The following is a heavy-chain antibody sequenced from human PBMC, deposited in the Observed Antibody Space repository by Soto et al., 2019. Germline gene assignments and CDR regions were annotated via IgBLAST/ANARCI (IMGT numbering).Heavy chain of an antibody. CDR1: GDSISSHY. D-gene: IGHD3-16*01. V-gene: IGHV4-59*11. CDR3: GRGYLRSAFDI. J-gene: IGHJ3*02. CDR2: FYHSGST. Sequence: SETLSLTCSVSGDSISSHYLSWIRQPPGKGLEWVGYFYHSGSTSYNPSLNSRVTLSVDTSKNQFSLKLSSVTAADTALYFCGRGYLRSAFDIWGPGIMVTVS.